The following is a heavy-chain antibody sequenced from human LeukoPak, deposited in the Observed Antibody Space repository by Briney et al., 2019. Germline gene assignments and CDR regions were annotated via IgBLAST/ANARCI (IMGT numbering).Heavy chain of an antibody. J-gene: IGHJ1*01. CDR1: GFTFSSYG. CDR3: ARGGLLLGPYSPEYFQN. V-gene: IGHV3-30*03. CDR2: ISYDGSNK. Sequence: GGSLRLSCAASGFTFSSYGMHWVRQAPGKGLEWVAVISYDGSNKYYADSVKGRFTISRDNSKNTLYLQMNSLRVEDTAVYYCARGGLLLGPYSPEYFQNWGQGTLVTVSS. D-gene: IGHD2-15*01.